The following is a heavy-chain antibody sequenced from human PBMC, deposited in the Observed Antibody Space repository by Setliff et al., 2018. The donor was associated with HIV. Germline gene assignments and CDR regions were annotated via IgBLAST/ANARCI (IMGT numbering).Heavy chain of an antibody. CDR2: IYPDKSDT. CDR3: ARGYYNSGNYFEY. D-gene: IGHD3-10*01. J-gene: IGHJ4*02. CDR1: GYTFSTYW. Sequence: PGESLKISCQGSGYTFSTYWIAWVRQTPGKGMDWVGLIYPDKSDTKYRPSLQGQVTISADKSIATAYLQWDNLKASDTAIYYCARGYYNSGNYFEYWGQGTLVTVSS. V-gene: IGHV5-51*01.